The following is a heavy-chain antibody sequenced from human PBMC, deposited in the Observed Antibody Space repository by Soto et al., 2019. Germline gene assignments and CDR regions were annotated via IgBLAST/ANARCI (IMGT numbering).Heavy chain of an antibody. V-gene: IGHV3-7*01. CDR1: GFTFSSYW. D-gene: IGHD3-22*01. Sequence: GGSLRLSCAASGFTFSSYWMSWVRQAPGKGLEWVANIKQDGSEKYYVDSVKGRFTISRDNAKNSLYLQMNSLRAEDTAVYYCASYDSSGYYYSYGMDVWGQGTTVTVSS. CDR2: IKQDGSEK. CDR3: ASYDSSGYYYSYGMDV. J-gene: IGHJ6*02.